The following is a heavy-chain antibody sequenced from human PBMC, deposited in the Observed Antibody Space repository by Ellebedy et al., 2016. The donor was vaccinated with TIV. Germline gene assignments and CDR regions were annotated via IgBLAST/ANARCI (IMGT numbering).Heavy chain of an antibody. Sequence: PGGSLRLSCAASGFTFSTYNMNWVRQAPGKGLEWLSYISRSSTTILYADSVKGRFTISRDNAKSSLYLQMISLRDEDTAVYYCARDHVGAGRPAAFDYWGQGTLVTVSS. CDR2: ISRSSTTI. CDR3: ARDHVGAGRPAAFDY. V-gene: IGHV3-48*02. D-gene: IGHD6-6*01. CDR1: GFTFSTYN. J-gene: IGHJ4*01.